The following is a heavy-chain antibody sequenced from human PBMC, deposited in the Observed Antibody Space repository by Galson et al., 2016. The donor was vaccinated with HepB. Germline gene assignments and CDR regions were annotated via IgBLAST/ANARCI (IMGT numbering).Heavy chain of an antibody. CDR2: IEGDGNRP. CDR3: ARDLSGPDY. V-gene: IGHV3-74*01. Sequence: SLRLSCAVSGFTFRNHQMHWVRQVPGKGLEWVSRIEGDGNRPIYADSVKGRFTISRDNAENTLYLQMNSLRVEDTAVYYCARDLSGPDYWGQGTLVIVSS. CDR1: GFTFRNHQ. J-gene: IGHJ4*02.